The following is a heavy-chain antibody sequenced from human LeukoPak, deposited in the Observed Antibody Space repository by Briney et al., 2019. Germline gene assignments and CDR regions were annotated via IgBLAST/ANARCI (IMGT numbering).Heavy chain of an antibody. Sequence: PGRSLRLSCTASGFTFGDYAMSWVRQAPGKGLEWVGFIRSKAYGGTTEYAASVKGGFTISRDDSKSIAYLQMNSLKTEDTAVYYCTRDRDYYDFWSGFHGHYCYGMDVWGQGTTVTVSS. J-gene: IGHJ6*02. CDR2: IRSKAYGGTT. CDR1: GFTFGDYA. CDR3: TRDRDYYDFWSGFHGHYCYGMDV. V-gene: IGHV3-49*04. D-gene: IGHD3-3*01.